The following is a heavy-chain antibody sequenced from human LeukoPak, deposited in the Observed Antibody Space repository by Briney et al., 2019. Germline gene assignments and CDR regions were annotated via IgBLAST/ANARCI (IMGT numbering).Heavy chain of an antibody. V-gene: IGHV3-30*04. J-gene: IGHJ3*02. CDR1: GFTFSSYA. CDR2: ISYDGSNK. Sequence: GGSLRLSCAASGFTFSSYAMHWVRQAPGKGLEWVAVISYDGSNKYYADSVKGRFTISRDNSKNTLYLQMNSLRAEDTAVYYCAKDPMAYCGGDCYSDDAFDIWGQGTMVTVSS. CDR3: AKDPMAYCGGDCYSDDAFDI. D-gene: IGHD2-21*02.